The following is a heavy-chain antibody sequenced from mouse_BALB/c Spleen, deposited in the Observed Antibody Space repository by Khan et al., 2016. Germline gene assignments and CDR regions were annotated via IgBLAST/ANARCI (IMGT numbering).Heavy chain of an antibody. CDR2: ISCSNGAT. Sequence: LVKTGASVKISCKASGYSFTGYYMHWVKQSHGKGLEWIGYISCSNGATEYNQKFRGKATFTVDTSSSTVYMQFNSLTSEDSAVYYCARGDYDGYYAMDYWGQGTSVTISS. D-gene: IGHD2-4*01. CDR1: GYSFTGYY. CDR3: ARGDYDGYYAMDY. V-gene: IGHV1S34*01. J-gene: IGHJ4*01.